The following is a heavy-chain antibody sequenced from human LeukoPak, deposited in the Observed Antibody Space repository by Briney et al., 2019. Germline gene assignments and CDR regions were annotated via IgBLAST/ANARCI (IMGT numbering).Heavy chain of an antibody. CDR1: GFTFSSYW. D-gene: IGHD4-17*01. CDR3: ARDYTVTTILYYYYYYVDV. CDR2: IKQDGSEK. J-gene: IGHJ6*03. V-gene: IGHV3-7*01. Sequence: GGSLRLSCAASGFTFSSYWMSWVRQAPGKGLEWVANIKQDGSEKYYVDSVKGRFTISRDNAKNSLYLQMNSLRAEDTAVYYCARDYTVTTILYYYYYYVDVWGKGTTVTVSS.